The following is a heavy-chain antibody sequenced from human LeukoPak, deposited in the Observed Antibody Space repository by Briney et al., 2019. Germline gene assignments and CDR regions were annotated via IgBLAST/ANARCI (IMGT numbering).Heavy chain of an antibody. V-gene: IGHV1-18*01. CDR2: ISTYNGDT. CDR1: GYTFTNYG. CDR3: ARDIKRSRARWENLGFDP. Sequence: ASVKVSCKASGYTFTNYGISWVRQAPGQGLEWMGWISTYNGDTNYVQKLQGRVTMTTDTSTSTAYMELRSLRSDDTAVYYCARDIKRSRARWENLGFDPWGQGTLVTVSS. D-gene: IGHD1-26*01. J-gene: IGHJ5*02.